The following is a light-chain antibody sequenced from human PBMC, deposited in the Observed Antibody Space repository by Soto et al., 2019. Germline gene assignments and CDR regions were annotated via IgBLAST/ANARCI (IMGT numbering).Light chain of an antibody. V-gene: IGKV3-20*01. CDR2: GAS. CDR1: QSVITNY. CDR3: QQYGSVPLT. Sequence: EIVLTQSPGTLSLSPGERATLSCRASQSVITNYLAWYQQKPGQAPRLLIYGASSRATGIPDRFSGSGSGADFALTISRLEPEDFAVYYCQQYGSVPLTFGGGTKVEIK. J-gene: IGKJ4*01.